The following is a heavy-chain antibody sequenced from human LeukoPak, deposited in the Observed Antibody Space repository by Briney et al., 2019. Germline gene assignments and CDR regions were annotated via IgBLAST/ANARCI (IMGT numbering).Heavy chain of an antibody. CDR3: ARGYCTSSSCYNDY. CDR2: MSFDVNNK. J-gene: IGHJ4*02. Sequence: GGSLRLSCAASGFTFINYAMTWVRQAPGKGLEWVATMSFDVNNKYYADSVRGRFTISRDNSKNTLYLQMNSLRAEDTAVYSCARGYCTSSSCYNDYWSQGTLVTVSS. V-gene: IGHV3-30*04. D-gene: IGHD2-2*02. CDR1: GFTFINYA.